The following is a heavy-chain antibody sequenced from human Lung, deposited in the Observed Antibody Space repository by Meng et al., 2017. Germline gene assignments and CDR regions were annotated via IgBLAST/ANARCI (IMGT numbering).Heavy chain of an antibody. CDR2: LIAVFDKT. CDR3: ARGRRNEPLFDY. V-gene: IGHV1-69*13. CDR1: GGPFSTHT. D-gene: IGHD1-14*01. J-gene: IGHJ4*02. Sequence: QVPLVQSGAEVKNPGSSLKVPCKTSGGPFSTHTFSWVRQAPGQGLEWMGGLIAVFDKTKAAPRFQDRVTFTADESTSTAYMELSSLTFDDTAVYFCARGRRNEPLFDYWGQGTLVTVSS.